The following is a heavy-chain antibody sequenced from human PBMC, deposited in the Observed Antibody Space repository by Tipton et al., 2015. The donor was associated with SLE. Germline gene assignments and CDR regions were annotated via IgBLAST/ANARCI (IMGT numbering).Heavy chain of an antibody. D-gene: IGHD3-10*01. J-gene: IGHJ4*02. CDR3: AKVGYGSGSYPFDY. CDR2: IYSGGST. Sequence: LSLTCTVSGGSISSYYWSWVRQAPGKGLEWVSVIYSGGSTYYADSVKGRFTISRDNSKNTLYLQMNSLRAEDTAVYYCAKVGYGSGSYPFDYWGQGTLVTVSS. CDR1: GGSISSYY. V-gene: IGHV3-53*05.